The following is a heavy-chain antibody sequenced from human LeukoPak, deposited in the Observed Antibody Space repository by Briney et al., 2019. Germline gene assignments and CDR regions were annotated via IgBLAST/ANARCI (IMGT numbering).Heavy chain of an antibody. D-gene: IGHD6-25*01. CDR1: GYTFTSYG. CDR3: AREPTLPRAETRKMYYYYGMDV. V-gene: IGHV1-69*04. Sequence: GASVKVSCKASGYTFTSYGISWVRQAPGQGLEWMGRIIPILGIANHAQKFQGRVTITADKSTSTAYMELSSLRSEDTAVYYCAREPTLPRAETRKMYYYYGMDVWGQGTTVTVSS. J-gene: IGHJ6*02. CDR2: IIPILGIA.